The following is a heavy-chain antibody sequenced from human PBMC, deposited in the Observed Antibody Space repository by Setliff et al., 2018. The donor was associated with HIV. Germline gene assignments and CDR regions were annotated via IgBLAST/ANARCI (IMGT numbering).Heavy chain of an antibody. CDR1: GFTFSRDW. D-gene: IGHD2-15*01. V-gene: IGHV3-74*01. CDR2: INSDGFKT. J-gene: IGHJ6*03. Sequence: HPGGSLRLSCAAFGFTFSRDWMHWVRQGPGKGLVWVARINSDGFKTNHADSVRGRFTIFRDNAKNTLFLQMNSLRAEDTAMYYCARGRRDCSSGSCYGPYYMDVWGKGTTVTVSS. CDR3: ARGRRDCSSGSCYGPYYMDV.